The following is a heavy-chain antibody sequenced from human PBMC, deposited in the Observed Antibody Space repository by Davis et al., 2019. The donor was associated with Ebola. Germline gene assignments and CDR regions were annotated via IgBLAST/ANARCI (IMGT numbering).Heavy chain of an antibody. CDR3: ATTQWLREFDN. CDR1: GFTVSSNH. V-gene: IGHV3-53*05. Sequence: GSLRLSCAASGFTVSSNHMSWVRQAPGKGLEWVSVIYDHNTAYADSVRGRFIISRDKSNNTLYLEMNSLRVDDTAVYYCATTQWLREFDNWGQGTLVTVSS. J-gene: IGHJ4*02. CDR2: IYDHNT. D-gene: IGHD6-19*01.